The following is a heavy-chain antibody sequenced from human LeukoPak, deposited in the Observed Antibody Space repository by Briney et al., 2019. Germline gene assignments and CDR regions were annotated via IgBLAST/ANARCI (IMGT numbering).Heavy chain of an antibody. Sequence: SVKVSCKASGGTFSSYAISWVRQAPGQGLEWMGRIIPIFGIANYAQKFQGRVTITADKSTSTAYMELSSLRSEDTAVYYCAKAKDSSPSLFFASWGQGTLVT. D-gene: IGHD6-6*01. V-gene: IGHV1-69*04. J-gene: IGHJ4*02. CDR2: IIPIFGIA. CDR3: AKAKDSSPSLFFAS. CDR1: GGTFSSYA.